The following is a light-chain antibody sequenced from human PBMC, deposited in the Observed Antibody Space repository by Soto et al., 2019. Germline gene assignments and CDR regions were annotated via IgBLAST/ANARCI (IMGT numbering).Light chain of an antibody. J-gene: IGKJ5*01. CDR1: QGVTTN. V-gene: IGKV3-15*01. CDR2: DVS. CDR3: QQYNNWPFS. Sequence: IVAKLSPAALSVTPHERAALSCMAGQGVTTNFAWYQQKSGQSPRLLIYDVSIRATGVPARFSATGSETDFTLTISGLQSEDSAVYFCQQYNNWPFSFGQRSRPEI.